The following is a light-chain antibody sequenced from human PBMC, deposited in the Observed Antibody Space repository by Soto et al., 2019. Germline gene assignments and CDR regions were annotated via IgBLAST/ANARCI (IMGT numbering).Light chain of an antibody. CDR3: QQSYTTPFT. Sequence: DIQMTQSPSSLSAYVGDRVTVTCRASQSISTYLYWYQQKPGKAPKLLIYAASSLETGVPSRFSGSGSGTDFTLTISSLQPEDFATYFCQQSYTTPFTFGPGTKVDIK. CDR2: AAS. V-gene: IGKV1-39*01. J-gene: IGKJ3*01. CDR1: QSISTY.